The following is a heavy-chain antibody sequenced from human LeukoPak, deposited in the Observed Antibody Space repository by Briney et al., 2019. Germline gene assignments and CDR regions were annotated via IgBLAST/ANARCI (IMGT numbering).Heavy chain of an antibody. V-gene: IGHV3-33*08. J-gene: IGHJ3*01. CDR3: AREGSGDFNL. CDR2: IWYDAGRR. D-gene: IGHD3-10*01. Sequence: PGGSLRLSCAASGFTFSDHYMHWVRQAPGKGLEWVALIWYDAGRRYFADSVKGRFTISRDNSKNTLFLQMNSLRAEDTAVYYCAREGSGDFNLWGQGTMVTVSS. CDR1: GFTFSDHY.